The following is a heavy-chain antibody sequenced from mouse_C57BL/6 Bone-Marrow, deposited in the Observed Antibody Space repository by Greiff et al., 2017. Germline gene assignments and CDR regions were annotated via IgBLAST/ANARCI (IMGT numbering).Heavy chain of an antibody. CDR1: GYTFTSYW. J-gene: IGHJ1*03. CDR2: IHPNSGST. Sequence: VQLQQPGAELVKPGASVKLSCKASGYTFTSYWMHWVKQRPGQGLEWIGMIHPNSGSTNYNEKFKSKATLTVDKSSSTAYMQLSSLTSEDSAVYYCARSHYYGSSYPWYFGVWGTGTTVTVSS. V-gene: IGHV1-64*01. CDR3: ARSHYYGSSYPWYFGV. D-gene: IGHD1-1*01.